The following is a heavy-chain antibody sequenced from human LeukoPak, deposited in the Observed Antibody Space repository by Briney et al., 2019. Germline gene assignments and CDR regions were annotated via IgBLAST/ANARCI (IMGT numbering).Heavy chain of an antibody. J-gene: IGHJ6*02. Sequence: GGSLGLSCAASGFTFSNYWMTWVRQAPGKGLEWVANINRDGSERYYVDSVKGRFTISRDDAKSSLYLQMNSLRAEDTAVYYCARRNAMDVWGQGTTVIVFS. CDR1: GFTFSNYW. CDR3: ARRNAMDV. V-gene: IGHV3-7*03. CDR2: INRDGSER.